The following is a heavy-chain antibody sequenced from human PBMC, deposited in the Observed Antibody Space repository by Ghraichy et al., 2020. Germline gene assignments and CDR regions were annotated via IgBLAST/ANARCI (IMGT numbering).Heavy chain of an antibody. Sequence: GGSLRLSCAASGFSFSSYWMNWVRQAPGKGLEWVANIKQGGTEKYYGNSVKGRFTISRDDAKNSLYLQMNSLRAEDTAVYYCARAVHGLGANYFDYWGQGPLVTVPS. J-gene: IGHJ4*02. CDR1: GFSFSSYW. CDR2: IKQGGTEK. D-gene: IGHD3-16*01. CDR3: ARAVHGLGANYFDY. V-gene: IGHV3-7*03.